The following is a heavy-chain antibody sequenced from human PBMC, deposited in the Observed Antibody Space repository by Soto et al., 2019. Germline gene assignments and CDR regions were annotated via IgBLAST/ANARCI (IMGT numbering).Heavy chain of an antibody. CDR3: VRDTAYCSGGTCYSSHDMDV. D-gene: IGHD2-15*01. J-gene: IGHJ6*02. CDR1: GFTFSSYA. V-gene: IGHV3-30*04. CDR2: ISYDGRNK. Sequence: GESLKISCAASGFTFSSYAMHWVRQAPGKGLEWVAVISYDGRNKYYADSVKGRFTISRDNSKNTLYLEMNSLRVEDTAVYHCVRDTAYCSGGTCYSSHDMDVWGQGTTVTVSS.